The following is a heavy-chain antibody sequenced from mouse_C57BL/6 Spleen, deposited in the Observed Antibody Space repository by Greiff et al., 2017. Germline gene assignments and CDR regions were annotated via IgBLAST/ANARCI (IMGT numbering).Heavy chain of an antibody. Sequence: VQLQQSGPELVKPGASVKISCKASGYSFTGYYMHWVKQSSEKSLEWIGEINPSTGGTSYNQKFKGKATLTVDKSSSTAYMQLKSLTSEDSAVYYCARGTHFDVWGTGTTVTVSS. CDR2: INPSTGGT. CDR1: GYSFTGYY. V-gene: IGHV1-43*01. CDR3: ARGTHFDV. J-gene: IGHJ1*03.